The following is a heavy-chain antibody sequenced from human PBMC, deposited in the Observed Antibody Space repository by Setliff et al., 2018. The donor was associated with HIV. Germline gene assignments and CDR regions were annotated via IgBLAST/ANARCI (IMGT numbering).Heavy chain of an antibody. V-gene: IGHV4-39*01. Sequence: PSETLSLTCTVSGGSISSSSHYWGWIRQPPGKGLELIGSIYYTGTTYYHPSLEGRVTLSVDMSRNQFSLRLTSVTAADTGVYYCARHSDSSSWPPGGYYRYMDVWGKGTTVTVSS. CDR1: GGSISSSSHY. CDR3: ARHSDSSSWPPGGYYRYMDV. D-gene: IGHD6-13*01. J-gene: IGHJ6*03. CDR2: IYYTGTT.